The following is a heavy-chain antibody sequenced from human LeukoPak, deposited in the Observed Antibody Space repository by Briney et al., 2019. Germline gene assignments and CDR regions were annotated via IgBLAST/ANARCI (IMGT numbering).Heavy chain of an antibody. J-gene: IGHJ4*02. CDR1: GVSISSYY. D-gene: IGHD6-19*01. Sequence: KPSETLSLTCTVSGVSISSYYWSWIRQPPGKGLEWIGYIYYSGSTNYNPSLKSRVTISVDTSKNQFSLKLSSVTAADTAVYYCARSTGYSSGWSLDYWGQGTLVTVSS. CDR2: IYYSGST. CDR3: ARSTGYSSGWSLDY. V-gene: IGHV4-59*01.